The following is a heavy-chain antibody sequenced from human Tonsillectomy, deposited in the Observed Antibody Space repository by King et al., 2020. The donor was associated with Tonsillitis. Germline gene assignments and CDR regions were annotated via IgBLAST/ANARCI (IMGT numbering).Heavy chain of an antibody. CDR2: ISYDGSNK. Sequence: VQLVESGGGVVQPGRSLRLSCAASGFTFSSYAMHWVRQAPGKGLEWVAVISYDGSNKFYADSLKGRFTISRDNSKNTLYLQMNSLRAEDTAVYYCARDHSNPEYSSHQPDYWGQGTLVTVSS. V-gene: IGHV3-30*04. J-gene: IGHJ4*02. D-gene: IGHD6-13*01. CDR1: GFTFSSYA. CDR3: ARDHSNPEYSSHQPDY.